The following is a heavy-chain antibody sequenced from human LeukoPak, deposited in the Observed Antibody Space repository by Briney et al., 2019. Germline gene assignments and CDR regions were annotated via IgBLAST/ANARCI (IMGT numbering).Heavy chain of an antibody. Sequence: PGGSLRLSCAASGFTFSNYAMSWVRQTPGKGLEWDSTFSNTGSTYYADSVRGRFTISRDNSKDTLYLHMKSLRADDTAIYYCVKDFYDFWSGFDYWGQGALVTVSS. J-gene: IGHJ4*02. D-gene: IGHD3-3*01. CDR3: VKDFYDFWSGFDY. V-gene: IGHV3-23*01. CDR1: GFTFSNYA. CDR2: FSNTGST.